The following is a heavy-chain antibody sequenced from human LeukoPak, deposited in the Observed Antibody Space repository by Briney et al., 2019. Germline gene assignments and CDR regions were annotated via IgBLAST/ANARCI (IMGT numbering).Heavy chain of an antibody. D-gene: IGHD1-26*01. Sequence: GGSLRLSCAVSGFTFSSYGMHWVRQAPDKGREWVAVISYDGSAKYYADSVRGRFTISRDNSKNTLYLQMNSLRPEDTAVYYCARDVGATPRSSYGMDVWGQGTTVTVSS. J-gene: IGHJ6*02. CDR3: ARDVGATPRSSYGMDV. V-gene: IGHV3-30-3*01. CDR1: GFTFSSYG. CDR2: ISYDGSAK.